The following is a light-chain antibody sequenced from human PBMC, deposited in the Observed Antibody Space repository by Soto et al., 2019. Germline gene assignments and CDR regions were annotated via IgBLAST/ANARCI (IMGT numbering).Light chain of an antibody. V-gene: IGKV1-5*01. CDR1: QSISSW. Sequence: DIQMTQSPSTLSASVGDRVTITCRASQSISSWLAWYQQKPGKAPKLLIYDASSLESGVSSRFSGSGSGTEFTLNIISLQPDDFGTYYCKQYNSYSLTFGQGTKVEIK. CDR3: KQYNSYSLT. CDR2: DAS. J-gene: IGKJ1*01.